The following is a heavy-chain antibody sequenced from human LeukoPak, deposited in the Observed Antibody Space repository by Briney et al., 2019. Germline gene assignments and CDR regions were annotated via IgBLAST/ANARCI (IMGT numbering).Heavy chain of an antibody. CDR2: INPSGGRT. J-gene: IGHJ6*03. Sequence: GASVKVSCKASGYTFTDYYMHWVRQAPGQGFEWMGIINPSGGRTDYAQKFQGRVTMTRDTSTSTVYMELSSLRSEDTAVYYCARASIESRAPYYYYMDVWGKGTTVTVSS. CDR3: ARASIESRAPYYYYMDV. CDR1: GYTFTDYY. V-gene: IGHV1-46*01. D-gene: IGHD6-6*01.